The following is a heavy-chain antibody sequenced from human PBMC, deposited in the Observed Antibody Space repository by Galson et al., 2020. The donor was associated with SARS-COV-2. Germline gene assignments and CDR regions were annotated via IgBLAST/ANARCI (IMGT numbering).Heavy chain of an antibody. V-gene: IGHV1-18*01. CDR2: ISAYNGNT. CDR1: GYTFTSYG. D-gene: IGHD6-13*01. J-gene: IGHJ6*02. CDR3: ARGVLIAAAATRYYYYGMDV. Sequence: ASVKVSCKASGYTFTSYGISWVRQTPGQGLEWMGWISAYNGNTNYAQKLQGRVTMTTDTSTSTAYMELRSLRSDDTAVYYCARGVLIAAAATRYYYYGMDVWGQGTTVTVSS.